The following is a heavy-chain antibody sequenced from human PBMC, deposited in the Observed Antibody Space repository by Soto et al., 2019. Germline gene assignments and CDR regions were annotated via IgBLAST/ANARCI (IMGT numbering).Heavy chain of an antibody. V-gene: IGHV2-5*02. CDR2: IFWDDDK. CDR3: AHRRYCSGGSCYDY. Sequence: QITLKESGPTLVKPTQTLTXTCTFSGFSLSTSGVGVGWIRQPPGKALEWLAVIFWDDDKRYSPSLKDRLTITKDTSKNQVVLTMTNMDPADTATYYCAHRRYCSGGSCYDYWGQGTLVTVSS. D-gene: IGHD2-15*01. CDR1: GFSLSTSGVG. J-gene: IGHJ4*02.